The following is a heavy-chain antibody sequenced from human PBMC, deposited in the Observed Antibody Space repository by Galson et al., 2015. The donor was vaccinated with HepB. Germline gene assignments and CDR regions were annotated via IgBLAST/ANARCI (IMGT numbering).Heavy chain of an antibody. J-gene: IGHJ5*02. CDR3: ARDDYGGSNWFDP. V-gene: IGHV3-21*01. Sequence: SLRLSCAASGFTFSSYSMNWVRQAPGKGLEWVSSISSSSSYIYYADSVKGRFTISRDNAKNSLYLQMNSLRAEDTAVYYCARDDYGGSNWFDPWGQGTLVTVSS. CDR2: ISSSSSYI. D-gene: IGHD4-23*01. CDR1: GFTFSSYS.